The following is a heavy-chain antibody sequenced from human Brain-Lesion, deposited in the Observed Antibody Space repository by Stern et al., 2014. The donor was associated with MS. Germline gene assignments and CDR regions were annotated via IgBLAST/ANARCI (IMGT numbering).Heavy chain of an antibody. CDR3: ARSPVLIFEGYYFDY. Sequence: QVQLQESGPGLVKPSETLSLTCSVSGGSMTSSSFFWGWIRQPPGKGLEWIGNVYYSGNTYYNSSLQSRVTISIDASKNKFPLKLRVVTAADMAVYYCARSPVLIFEGYYFDYWGQGTLVTVSS. CDR1: GGSMTSSSFF. CDR2: VYYSGNT. D-gene: IGHD3/OR15-3a*01. J-gene: IGHJ4*02. V-gene: IGHV4-39*01.